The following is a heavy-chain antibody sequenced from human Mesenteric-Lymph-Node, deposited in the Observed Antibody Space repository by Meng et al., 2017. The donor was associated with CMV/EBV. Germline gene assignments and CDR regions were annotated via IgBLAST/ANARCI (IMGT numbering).Heavy chain of an antibody. Sequence: SCKTSGDTFTSYTISWVRQAPGQGLEWVGRVIPLLGISDSAQKFQDRVTITADKSSSTAHMELSSLRSEDTAVYYCARQLRYSFDYWGQGTLVTVSS. CDR3: ARQLRYSFDY. V-gene: IGHV1-69*02. CDR2: VIPLLGIS. D-gene: IGHD6-6*01. J-gene: IGHJ4*02. CDR1: GDTFTSYT.